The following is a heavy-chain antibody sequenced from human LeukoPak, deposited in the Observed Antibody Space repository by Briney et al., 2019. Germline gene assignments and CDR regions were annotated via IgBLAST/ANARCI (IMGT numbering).Heavy chain of an antibody. D-gene: IGHD3-22*01. Sequence: ASVKVSCKASGYTFTSYGISWVRQATGQGLEWMGWISAYNGNTNYAQKLQGRVTMTTDTSTSTAYMELRSLRSDDTAVYYCARVRNYYDSSGYYGGLYFWGQGTMVTVSS. V-gene: IGHV1-18*01. CDR1: GYTFTSYG. CDR3: ARVRNYYDSSGYYGGLYF. J-gene: IGHJ3*01. CDR2: ISAYNGNT.